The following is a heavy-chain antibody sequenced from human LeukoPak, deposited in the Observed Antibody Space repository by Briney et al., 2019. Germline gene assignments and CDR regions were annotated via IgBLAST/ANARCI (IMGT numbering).Heavy chain of an antibody. V-gene: IGHV1-18*01. D-gene: IGHD1-26*01. J-gene: IGHJ5*02. Sequence: GAAVRVSCKASGYTFTIYGMSWDRQAPGQRLEWMGWISGFTGATNYAQKFQGRLSMTIDTSTNTTYMDLRTVTSDDTAIYYCARALPGAATAHNWFDPWGQGTLVTVSS. CDR2: ISGFTGAT. CDR3: ARALPGAATAHNWFDP. CDR1: GYTFTIYG.